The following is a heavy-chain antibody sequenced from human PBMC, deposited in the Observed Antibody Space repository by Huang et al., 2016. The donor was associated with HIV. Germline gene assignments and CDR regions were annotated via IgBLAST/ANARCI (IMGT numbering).Heavy chain of an antibody. CDR3: AKEGWPSQNYPFFDS. CDR2: IRLDGTNT. V-gene: IGHV3-30*02. CDR1: GFTLSKFG. D-gene: IGHD1-7*01. J-gene: IGHJ4*02. Sequence: VESGGSLRLSCAVSGFTLSKFGMHWVRQAPGKGLQCVAFIRLDGTNTYYPDSLRGRFTISRDISNNTIFLQMDSLRPEDTAVYYCAKEGWPSQNYPFFDSWGQGALVIVSS.